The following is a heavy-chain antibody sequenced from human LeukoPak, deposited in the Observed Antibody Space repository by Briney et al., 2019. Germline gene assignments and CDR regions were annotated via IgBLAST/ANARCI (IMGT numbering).Heavy chain of an antibody. CDR3: ARDTHDSSGYFNAFDV. CDR2: INHSGST. CDR1: GGSFSGYY. D-gene: IGHD3-22*01. V-gene: IGHV4-34*01. Sequence: SETLSLTCAVSGGSFSGYYWTWIRQSPGKGLEWIGEINHSGSTNYNPSLKSRVTISVDTSQNQFSLKLRSVTAADTAVYFCARDTHDSSGYFNAFDVWGQGTMVTVSS. J-gene: IGHJ3*01.